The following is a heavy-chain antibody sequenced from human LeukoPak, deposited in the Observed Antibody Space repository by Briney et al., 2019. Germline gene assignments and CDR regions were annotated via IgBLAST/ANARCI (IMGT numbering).Heavy chain of an antibody. CDR1: GGTIRGYY. CDR2: VHYSGTN. V-gene: IGHV4-59*07. Sequence: PSDPLSPTCAVSGGTIRGYYWSWLRQPPGQGLEWIGNVHYSGTNNYSPSLKSRATISVDSSKKQFSLKLTAVTAADTAVYYCARGGRSGSYTYYFDYWGLGSLVTVSS. J-gene: IGHJ4*02. D-gene: IGHD1-26*01. CDR3: ARGGRSGSYTYYFDY.